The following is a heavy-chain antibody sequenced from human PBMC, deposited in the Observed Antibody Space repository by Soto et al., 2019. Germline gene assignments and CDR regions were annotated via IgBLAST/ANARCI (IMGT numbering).Heavy chain of an antibody. Sequence: PSETLSLTCAVSGGSISSGGYSWSWIRQPPGKGLEWIGYIYHSGSTYYNPSLKSRVTISVDRSKNQFSLKLSSVTAADTAVYYCARGNGYNIYWGQGTLVTVSS. D-gene: IGHD5-12*01. J-gene: IGHJ4*02. CDR2: IYHSGST. CDR1: GGSISSGGYS. CDR3: ARGNGYNIY. V-gene: IGHV4-30-2*01.